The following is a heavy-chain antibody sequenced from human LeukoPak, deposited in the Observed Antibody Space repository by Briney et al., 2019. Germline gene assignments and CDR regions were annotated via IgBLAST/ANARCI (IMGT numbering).Heavy chain of an antibody. V-gene: IGHV4-59*01. D-gene: IGHD6-13*01. Sequence: SETLSLTCTVSGGSISSYYWSWTRQPPGKGLEWIGYVFYSGSTNYNPSLKSRVTISVDTSKNQFSLGLSSVTAADTAVYYCARLYSTIWTDVWGQGTTVTVSS. J-gene: IGHJ6*02. CDR1: GGSISSYY. CDR2: VFYSGST. CDR3: ARLYSTIWTDV.